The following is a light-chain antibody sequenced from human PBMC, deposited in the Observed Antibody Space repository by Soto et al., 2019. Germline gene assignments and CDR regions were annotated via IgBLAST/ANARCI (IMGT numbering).Light chain of an antibody. V-gene: IGKV1-27*01. CDR3: QQYKTYPIT. CDR2: AAS. J-gene: IGKJ5*01. CDR1: QGISSY. Sequence: DIQMTQSPSSLSASVGDRVTITCRASQGISSYLAWYQQKPGKVPKLLIYAASTLQSGVPSRFSGSRSGTDFTLTISSLQPEDVATYYCQQYKTYPITFGQGTRLEIK.